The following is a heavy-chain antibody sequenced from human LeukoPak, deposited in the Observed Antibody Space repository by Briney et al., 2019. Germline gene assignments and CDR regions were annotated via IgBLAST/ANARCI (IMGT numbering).Heavy chain of an antibody. CDR2: SNPSGGST. CDR1: GYTFTSYY. Sequence: GASVRVSCKASGYTFTSYYMHWVRQAPGQWLEWMGLSNPSGGSTSYAQKFQGRVTMTRDTSTSTVYMELSSLRSEDTAVYYCARDGGHSSSWSLNWFDPWGQGTLVTVSS. V-gene: IGHV1-46*01. D-gene: IGHD6-13*01. CDR3: ARDGGHSSSWSLNWFDP. J-gene: IGHJ5*02.